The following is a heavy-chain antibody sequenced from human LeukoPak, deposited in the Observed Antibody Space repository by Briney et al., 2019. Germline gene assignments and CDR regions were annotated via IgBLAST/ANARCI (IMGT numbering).Heavy chain of an antibody. CDR3: ARQLRGSYTDY. CDR1: GYDFTNYW. J-gene: IGHJ4*02. Sequence: GESLKISCQGSGYDFTNYWIAWVRQMPGKGLEWMGIIYSGDSDTKYSPSFQGQVTISADESISTAYLQWSSLKASDTAMYFCARQLRGSYTDYWSQGTLVTVSS. V-gene: IGHV5-51*01. CDR2: IYSGDSDT. D-gene: IGHD3-10*01.